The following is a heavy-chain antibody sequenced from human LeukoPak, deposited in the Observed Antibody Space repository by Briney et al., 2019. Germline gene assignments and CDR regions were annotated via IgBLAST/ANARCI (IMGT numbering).Heavy chain of an antibody. D-gene: IGHD3-22*01. J-gene: IGHJ4*02. CDR3: ARDLYDSSGYYWYYSDY. V-gene: IGHV1-46*01. CDR2: INPSGGST. CDR1: GYTFTSYY. Sequence: ASVKVSCKASGYTFTSYYMHWVRQAPGQGLEWMGIINPSGGSTSYAQKFQGRVTMTRDTSTSTVYMELSSLRSEDTAVYYCARDLYDSSGYYWYYSDYWGQGTLVTVSS.